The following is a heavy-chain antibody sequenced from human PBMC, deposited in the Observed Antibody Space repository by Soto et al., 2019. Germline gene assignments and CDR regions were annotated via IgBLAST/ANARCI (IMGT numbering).Heavy chain of an antibody. Sequence: QVQLQESDPGLVKPSETLSLTCTVSGGPISSYYWSWIRQSPGKGLEWIGQIFYTGNTDYNPSLKSRVTMSVDIPKKQFSLKLRSVTAADTAMYFCARNNVRGVSNSYNWIDPWGQGTLVTVSS. V-gene: IGHV4-59*01. D-gene: IGHD3-10*01. CDR2: IFYTGNT. CDR1: GGPISSYY. J-gene: IGHJ5*02. CDR3: ARNNVRGVSNSYNWIDP.